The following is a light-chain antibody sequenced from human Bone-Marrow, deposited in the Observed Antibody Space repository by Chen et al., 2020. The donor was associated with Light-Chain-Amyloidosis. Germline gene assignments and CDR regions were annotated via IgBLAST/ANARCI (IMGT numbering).Light chain of an antibody. CDR1: ALPDQY. CDR2: KDS. V-gene: IGLV3-25*03. CDR3: QSADSTGIYRV. J-gene: IGLJ3*02. Sequence: YELTQPPSLSVSPGQPARITCSGDALPDQYAYWYQQKAGQAPVLVINKDSERPSGIPERVSGSSSGTTVTLTISGVQAEDEAVYYCQSADSTGIYRVFGGGTKLTVL.